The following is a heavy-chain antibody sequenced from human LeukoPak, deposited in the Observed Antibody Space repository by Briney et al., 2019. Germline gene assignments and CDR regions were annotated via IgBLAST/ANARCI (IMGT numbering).Heavy chain of an antibody. V-gene: IGHV1-24*01. J-gene: IGHJ4*02. CDR3: ATRALGGWPNYYFDY. CDR1: GYTLTELS. CDR2: FDPEDGET. Sequence: EASVKVSCKVSGYTLTELSIHWVRQAPGKGLEWMGGFDPEDGETIYAQKFQCRVTMTEDTSTDTAYMELSSLRSEDTAVYYCATRALGGWPNYYFDYWGQGTLVTVSS. D-gene: IGHD6-19*01.